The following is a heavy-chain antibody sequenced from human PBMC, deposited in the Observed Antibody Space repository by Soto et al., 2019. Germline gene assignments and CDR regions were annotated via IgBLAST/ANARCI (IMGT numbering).Heavy chain of an antibody. CDR3: ARAVEVDNWFDP. CDR2: IYYSGST. J-gene: IGHJ5*02. CDR1: GGSISSYY. V-gene: IGHV4-59*01. Sequence: SETLSLTCTVSGGSISSYYWSWIRQPSGKGLEWIGYIYYSGSTNYNPSLKSRVTISVDTSKNQFSLKLSSVTAADTAVYYCARAVEVDNWFDPWGQGTLVTVSS. D-gene: IGHD2-15*01.